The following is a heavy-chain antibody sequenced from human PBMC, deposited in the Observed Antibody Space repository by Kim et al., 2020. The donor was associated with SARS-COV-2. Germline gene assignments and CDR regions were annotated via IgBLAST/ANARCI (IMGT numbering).Heavy chain of an antibody. CDR3: SREEVTTGGFDY. V-gene: IGHV4-59*13. CDR1: GGSISTYH. D-gene: IGHD3-10*01. CDR2: IYYSGST. J-gene: IGHJ4*02. Sequence: SETLSLTCTVSGGSISTYHWSWIRQPPGKGLEWIGYIYYSGSTYYNPSLKSRVTISLDTSKNQFSLRLSSVTGAATAVYYCSREEVTTGGFDYWLRGTL.